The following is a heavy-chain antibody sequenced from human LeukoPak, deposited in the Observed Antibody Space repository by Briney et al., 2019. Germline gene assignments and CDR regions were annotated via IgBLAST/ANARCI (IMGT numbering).Heavy chain of an antibody. J-gene: IGHJ4*02. V-gene: IGHV3-9*01. D-gene: IGHD3-22*01. Sequence: PGGSLRLSCAASGFSFSSYNMNWVRQAPGKGLEWVSGISWNSGSIGYADSVKGRFTISRDNAKNSLYLQMNSLRAEDTALYYCAKDTGYYYDSSNFLAYWGQGTLVTVSS. CDR3: AKDTGYYYDSSNFLAY. CDR1: GFSFSSYN. CDR2: ISWNSGSI.